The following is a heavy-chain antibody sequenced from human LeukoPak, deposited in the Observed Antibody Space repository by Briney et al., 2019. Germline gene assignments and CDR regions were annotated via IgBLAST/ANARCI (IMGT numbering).Heavy chain of an antibody. J-gene: IGHJ6*02. V-gene: IGHV4-4*07. CDR3: ASGLVPAASVSYYYYYGLDV. CDR1: GGSINSYY. Sequence: SETLSLTCTVSGGSINSYYWNWTRQPAGRGLEWIGRIYTSGSTNYNPSLKTRVTMSIDTSKNQFSLKLSSVTAADTAVYYCASGLVPAASVSYYYYYGLDVWGQGTTVTVSS. D-gene: IGHD2-2*01. CDR2: IYTSGST.